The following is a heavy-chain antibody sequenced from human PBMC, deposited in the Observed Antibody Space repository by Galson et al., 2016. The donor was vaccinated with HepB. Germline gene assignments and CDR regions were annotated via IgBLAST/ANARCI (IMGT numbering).Heavy chain of an antibody. CDR3: ARDGGSQYSFFDY. CDR1: GYTFSSYG. D-gene: IGHD5-18*01. J-gene: IGHJ4*02. CDR2: ISAYNGDT. Sequence: SVKVSCKASGYTFSSYGFTWVQQAPGQGLEWMGWISAYNGDTNYAQKLQGRVTMTTDTSTTTAYLELRSLRSDDTAIYYCARDGGSQYSFFDYWGQGTLVTVSS. V-gene: IGHV1-18*01.